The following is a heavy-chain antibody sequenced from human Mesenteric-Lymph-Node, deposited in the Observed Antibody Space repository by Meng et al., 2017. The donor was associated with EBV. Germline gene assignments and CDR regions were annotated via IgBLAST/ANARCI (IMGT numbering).Heavy chain of an antibody. CDR1: GGPISSSNW. D-gene: IGHD3-10*01. CDR3: ARDLSGSRNRPFDY. CDR2: NYHSGST. J-gene: IGHJ4*02. V-gene: IGHV4-4*02. Sequence: QGELQEAGPGLVEPSGPFSPTSSGSGGPISSSNWWSWVRQPPGKGLEWIGENYHSGSTNYNPSLKSRVTISVDKSKNQFSLKLSSVTAADTAVYYCARDLSGSRNRPFDYWGQGTLVTVSS.